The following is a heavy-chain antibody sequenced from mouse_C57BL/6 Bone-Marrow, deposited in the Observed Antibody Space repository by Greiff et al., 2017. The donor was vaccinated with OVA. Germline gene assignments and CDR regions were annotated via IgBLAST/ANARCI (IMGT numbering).Heavy chain of an antibody. D-gene: IGHD2-1*01. CDR1: GYAFSSYW. CDR2: IYPGDGDT. J-gene: IGHJ1*03. CDR3: ARFGGNYVHWYFDV. Sequence: QVQLQQSGAELVKPGASVKISCKASGYAFSSYWMNWVKQRPGKGLEWIGQIYPGDGDTNYNGKFKGKATLTADKSSSTAYMQLSSLTSEDSAVYFCARFGGNYVHWYFDVWGTGTTVTVSS. V-gene: IGHV1-80*01.